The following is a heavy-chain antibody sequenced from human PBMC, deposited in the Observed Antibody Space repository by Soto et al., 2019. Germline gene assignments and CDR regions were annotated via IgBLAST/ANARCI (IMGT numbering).Heavy chain of an antibody. CDR1: GGSISSGGYS. CDR3: AAGGGLPRYY. V-gene: IGHV4-30-2*01. D-gene: IGHD5-12*01. Sequence: QLQLQESGSGLVKPSQTLSLTCAVSGGSISSGGYSWSWIRQPPGKGLEWIGYIYHSGSTYYNPSLKSRVTRSVGRSQNQFSLKLSSVTAADTAVYYCAAGGGLPRYYWGQGTLVTVSS. CDR2: IYHSGST. J-gene: IGHJ4*02.